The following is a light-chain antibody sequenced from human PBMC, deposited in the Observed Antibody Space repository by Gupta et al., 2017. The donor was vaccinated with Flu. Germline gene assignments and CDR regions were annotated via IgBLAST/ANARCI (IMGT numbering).Light chain of an antibody. CDR3: QQYDSYSLT. Sequence: DIQMTHSPSTFSAYVGDRVTITCRASQSLSSWLAWYQQKPGKAPNLLIYKASNLESGVPSRFSGSGSGTEFTLTISSLQPDDFATYYCQQYDSYSLTFGGGTKVEI. V-gene: IGKV1-5*03. J-gene: IGKJ4*01. CDR1: QSLSSW. CDR2: KAS.